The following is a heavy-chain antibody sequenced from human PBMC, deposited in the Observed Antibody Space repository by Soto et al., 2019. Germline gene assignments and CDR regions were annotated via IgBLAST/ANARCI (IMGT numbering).Heavy chain of an antibody. J-gene: IGHJ6*03. CDR1: GFTFSSHW. CDR2: INNDGTGT. CDR3: ARGRALVAGSYYYYMDV. D-gene: IGHD2-2*01. Sequence: EVQLVESGGGLVQPGGSLRLSCAASGFTFSSHWMHWVRQAPGKGLVWVSRINNDGTGTNYADSVKGRFTISRDNAKNTLYLQMNSLRAEDTAVYYCARGRALVAGSYYYYMDVWGKGTTVTVSS. V-gene: IGHV3-74*01.